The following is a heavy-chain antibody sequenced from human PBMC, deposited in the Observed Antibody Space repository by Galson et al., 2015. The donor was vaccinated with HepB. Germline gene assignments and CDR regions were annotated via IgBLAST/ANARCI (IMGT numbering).Heavy chain of an antibody. Sequence: SLRLSCAASGFTFRSYALYWVRQAPGKGLEWVSTISSPGTTYYADSVRGRFTISRDNSKSTLYLQMSSLRPEDTAIYYCAKYRSSSSRYDGMDVWGQGTTVTASS. V-gene: IGHV3-23*01. CDR2: ISSPGTT. CDR1: GFTFRSYA. J-gene: IGHJ6*02. D-gene: IGHD6-6*01. CDR3: AKYRSSSSRYDGMDV.